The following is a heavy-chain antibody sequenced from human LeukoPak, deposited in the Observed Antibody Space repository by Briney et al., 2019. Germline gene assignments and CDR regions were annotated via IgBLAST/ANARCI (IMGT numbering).Heavy chain of an antibody. CDR2: ITANNTTK. CDR3: AAASAFSSSWRS. Sequence: PGGSLRLSCAASGFTFNTYSMNWVRQAPGKGLEWVAYITANNTTKYYADSVKGRFTISRDNAKKSLFLQMNSLRAEDTAVYYCAAASAFSSSWRSWGQGTVVTVSS. D-gene: IGHD6-13*01. CDR1: GFTFNTYS. J-gene: IGHJ5*02. V-gene: IGHV3-48*01.